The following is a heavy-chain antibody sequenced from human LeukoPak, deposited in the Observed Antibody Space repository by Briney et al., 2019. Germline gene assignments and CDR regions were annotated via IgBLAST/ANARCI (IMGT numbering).Heavy chain of an antibody. V-gene: IGHV3-30*02. D-gene: IGHD2-21*02. Sequence: PGGSLRLSCAASGFTFSSYGMHWVRQAPGKGLEWVAFIRYDGSNKYYADSVKGRFTISRDNSKNTLYLQMNSLRAEDTAVYYCAKDTSDFYSKGMDVWGKGTTVTVSS. CDR2: IRYDGSNK. CDR1: GFTFSSYG. CDR3: AKDTSDFYSKGMDV. J-gene: IGHJ6*03.